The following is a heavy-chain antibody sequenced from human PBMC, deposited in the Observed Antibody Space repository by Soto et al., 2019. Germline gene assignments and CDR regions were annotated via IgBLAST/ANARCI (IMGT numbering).Heavy chain of an antibody. J-gene: IGHJ6*02. D-gene: IGHD3-3*01. CDR1: GYTFTSYY. CDR2: INPSGGST. V-gene: IGHV1-46*01. CDR3: AREPRYYDLLNFGTYYSGMDV. Sequence: ASVKVSCKASGYTFTSYYMHWVRQAPGQGLDWMGIINPSGGSTSYAQKFQGRVTMTRDTSTSTVYMELSSLRSEDTAVYYCAREPRYYDLLNFGTYYSGMDVWGQGTTVTVSS.